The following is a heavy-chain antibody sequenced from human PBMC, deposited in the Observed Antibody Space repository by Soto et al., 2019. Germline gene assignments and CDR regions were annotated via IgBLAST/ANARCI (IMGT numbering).Heavy chain of an antibody. CDR1: GFTFSSYG. CDR3: AKDLVSYGDDEAPLDAMDV. Sequence: QVQLVESGGGVVQPGRSLRLSCAVSGFTFSSYGMHWVRQAPDKGLEWVAVISYDGSNKYYADSVKGRFTISRDNSKNKLYLQMNSLRTEDTGVYYCAKDLVSYGDDEAPLDAMDVWGQGTTVTVSS. CDR2: ISYDGSNK. V-gene: IGHV3-30*18. J-gene: IGHJ6*02. D-gene: IGHD4-17*01.